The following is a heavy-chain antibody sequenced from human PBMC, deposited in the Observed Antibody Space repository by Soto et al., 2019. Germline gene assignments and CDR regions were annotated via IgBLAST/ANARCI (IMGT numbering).Heavy chain of an antibody. J-gene: IGHJ4*02. CDR1: GFSLTTRGVG. CDR3: AHRPRGYSYHFDF. CDR2: IYWDDDE. Sequence: QITLKESGPTLVKPTQTLTLTCTFSGFSLTTRGVGVGWIRQPPGKALEWLALIYWDDDEGYSPSLKSRLTLPKDTSKTPVVLTMTNMDPVDTATYYCAHRPRGYSYHFDFWGQGNRVTVSS. V-gene: IGHV2-5*02. D-gene: IGHD5-18*01.